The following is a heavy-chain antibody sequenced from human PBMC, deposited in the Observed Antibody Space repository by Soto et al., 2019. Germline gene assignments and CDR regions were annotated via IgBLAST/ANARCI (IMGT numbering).Heavy chain of an antibody. V-gene: IGHV3-15*01. J-gene: IGHJ6*02. CDR3: TTGGHYGDYVRFVDYYYGMDV. CDR2: IKSKTDGGTT. D-gene: IGHD4-17*01. Sequence: PGGSLRLSCAASGFTFSNAWMSWVRQAPGKGLEWVGRIKSKTDGGTTDYAAPVKGRFTISRDDSKNTLYLQMNSLKTEDTAVYYCTTGGHYGDYVRFVDYYYGMDVWGQGTTVTVSS. CDR1: GFTFSNAW.